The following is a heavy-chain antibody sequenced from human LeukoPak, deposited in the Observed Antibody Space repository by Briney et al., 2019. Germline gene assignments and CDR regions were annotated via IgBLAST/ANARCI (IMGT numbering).Heavy chain of an antibody. CDR1: GFTFSTYA. CDR3: ASAAGHFYGMDV. V-gene: IGHV3-23*01. J-gene: IGHJ6*02. CDR2: ISGGGTST. Sequence: GGSLRLSCAASGFTFSTYAMSWVRQAPGKGLEWVSIISGGGTSTYYVDSVKGRFTVSRDNAKNPLYLQMNSLRDENTAVYYCASAAGHFYGMDVWGQGTTVTVSS.